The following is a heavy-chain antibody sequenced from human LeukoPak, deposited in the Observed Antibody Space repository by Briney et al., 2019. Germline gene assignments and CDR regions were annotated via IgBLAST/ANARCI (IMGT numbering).Heavy chain of an antibody. CDR2: ISGSGGST. CDR3: AKDHGYGGFYWYFDL. J-gene: IGHJ2*01. V-gene: IGHV3-23*01. Sequence: GGSLRLSCAASGFTFSSYAMSWVRQAPGKGLEWVSAISGSGGSTYYADSVKGRFTISRDNSKNTLYLQMNSLRAEDTAVYYCAKDHGYGGFYWYFDLRGRGTLVTVSS. D-gene: IGHD5-12*01. CDR1: GFTFSSYA.